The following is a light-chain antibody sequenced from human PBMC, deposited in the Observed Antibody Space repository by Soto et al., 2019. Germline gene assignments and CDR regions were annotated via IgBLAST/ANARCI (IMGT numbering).Light chain of an antibody. CDR1: QSVSNY. V-gene: IGKV3-11*01. Sequence: EIVLTQSPATLSLSPGERATLSCRASQSVSNYLAWYQQKPGQAPRLLIYDASNRATGIPARFSGSGSGAEYTLTISRLEPEDFAVYYCQQYGRSPHFGPGTKVDIK. J-gene: IGKJ3*01. CDR2: DAS. CDR3: QQYGRSPH.